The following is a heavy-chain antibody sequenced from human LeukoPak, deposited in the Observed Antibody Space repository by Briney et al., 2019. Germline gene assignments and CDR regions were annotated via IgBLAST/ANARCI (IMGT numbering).Heavy chain of an antibody. D-gene: IGHD5-12*01. V-gene: IGHV1-3*01. CDR2: INADNGNT. CDR3: ARGVSYSGFYGSDY. Sequence: ASVKVSCKASGYTFTNYAMHWVRQAPGQRLEWMGWINADNGNTKYSQKFQGRVTITRDTSASLAYMELSSLGSEDTAVYYCARGVSYSGFYGSDYWGQGTLVTVSS. CDR1: GYTFTNYA. J-gene: IGHJ4*02.